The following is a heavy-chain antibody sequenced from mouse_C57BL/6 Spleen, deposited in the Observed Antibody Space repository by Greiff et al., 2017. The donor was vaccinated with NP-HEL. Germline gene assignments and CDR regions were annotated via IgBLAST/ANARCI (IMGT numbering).Heavy chain of an antibody. D-gene: IGHD1-1*01. J-gene: IGHJ1*03. CDR1: GFTFSDYG. Sequence: DVKLVESGGGLVKPGGSLKLSCAASGFTFSDYGMHWVRQAPEKGLEWVAYISSGSSTIYYADTVKGRFTISRDNAKNTLFLQMTSLRSEDTAMYYCARGYYYGSSYPHWYFDVWGTGTTVTVSS. V-gene: IGHV5-17*01. CDR3: ARGYYYGSSYPHWYFDV. CDR2: ISSGSSTI.